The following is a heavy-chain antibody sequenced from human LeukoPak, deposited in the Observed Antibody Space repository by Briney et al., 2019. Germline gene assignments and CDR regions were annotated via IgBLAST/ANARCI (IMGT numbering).Heavy chain of an antibody. Sequence: SETLSLTCTVSGGSISSSTYYWGWIRQPPGKGLEWIRSIYYSGSTYYNPSLKSRVTISVDTSKNQFSLKLNSMTAADTAVYYCATPYSGGYHGLDIWGQGTMVTVSS. J-gene: IGHJ3*02. D-gene: IGHD1-26*01. CDR1: GGSISSSTYY. CDR2: IYYSGST. V-gene: IGHV4-39*01. CDR3: ATPYSGGYHGLDI.